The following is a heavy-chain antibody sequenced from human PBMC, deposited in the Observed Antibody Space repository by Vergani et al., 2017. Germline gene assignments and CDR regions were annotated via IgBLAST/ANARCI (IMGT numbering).Heavy chain of an antibody. CDR3: ARRARVLYYYGSGSYSPGGPFVY. V-gene: IGHV3-11*04. J-gene: IGHJ4*02. Sequence: QVQLVESGGGLVKPGGSLRLSCAASGFTFSDYYMSWIRQAPGKGLEWVSYISSSGSTIYYADSVKGRFTISRDNAKHSLYVQRNSLRAEDTAVYYCARRARVLYYYGSGSYSPGGPFVYWGQGTLVTVSS. D-gene: IGHD3-10*01. CDR2: ISSSGSTI. CDR1: GFTFSDYY.